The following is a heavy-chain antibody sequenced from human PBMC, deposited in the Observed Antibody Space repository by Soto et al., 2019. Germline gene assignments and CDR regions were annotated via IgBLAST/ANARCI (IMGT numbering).Heavy chain of an antibody. CDR2: INAGNGDT. D-gene: IGHD3-16*01. CDR1: GFTRTRYA. Sequence: QVHLVQSGAEVEKPGASVKVSCKASGFTRTRYALHWVRQAPGQRLEYMGWINAGNGDTGHPQKFQGRVTMTRDIPASTVYMELNSLTSEDTAVYYCARNEGGPSFPFDLWGQGTVVVVSS. V-gene: IGHV1-3*01. J-gene: IGHJ3*01. CDR3: ARNEGGPSFPFDL.